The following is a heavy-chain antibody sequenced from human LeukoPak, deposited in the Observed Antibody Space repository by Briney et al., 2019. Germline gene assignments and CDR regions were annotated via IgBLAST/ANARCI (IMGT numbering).Heavy chain of an antibody. CDR2: VSYDGSNK. J-gene: IGHJ4*02. CDR1: GFTLSSST. Sequence: GGSLRLSCAASGFTLSSSTMHWVRQAPGKGLEWVAVVSYDGSNKYYADSVKGRFTISRDNSKNTLYLQMNSLRAEDTAVYYCAREPAANSDFDYWGQGTLVTVSS. CDR3: AREPAANSDFDY. V-gene: IGHV3-30*04. D-gene: IGHD1-1*01.